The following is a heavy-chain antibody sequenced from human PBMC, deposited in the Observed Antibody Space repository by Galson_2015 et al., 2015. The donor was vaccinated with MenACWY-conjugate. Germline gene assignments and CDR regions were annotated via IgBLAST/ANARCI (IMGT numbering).Heavy chain of an antibody. J-gene: IGHJ4*02. CDR3: ARYPTWSFDS. CDR1: GFTFNNYW. Sequence: SLRLSCAASGFTFNNYWMHWVRQPPGQGLEWISYIKADCSFSNYADSVKGRFTITADNAKNMVYLEMDGLGVEDTAVYFCARYPTWSFDSWGQGTMVTVSS. V-gene: IGHV3-74*01. CDR2: IKADCSFS. D-gene: IGHD2-15*01.